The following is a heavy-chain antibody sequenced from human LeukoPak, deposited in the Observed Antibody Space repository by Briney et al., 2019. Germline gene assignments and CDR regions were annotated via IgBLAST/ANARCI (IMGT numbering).Heavy chain of an antibody. CDR2: IYPGDSDT. CDR1: GYSFTSYW. J-gene: IGHJ3*02. Sequence: GESLKISCKGSGYSFTSYWIGWVRQMPGKGLEWMGIIYPGDSDTRYSPSSQGQVTISADKPISTAYLQWSSLKASDTAMYYCARQIFSDAFDIWGQGTMVTVSS. CDR3: ARQIFSDAFDI. V-gene: IGHV5-51*01. D-gene: IGHD3-9*01.